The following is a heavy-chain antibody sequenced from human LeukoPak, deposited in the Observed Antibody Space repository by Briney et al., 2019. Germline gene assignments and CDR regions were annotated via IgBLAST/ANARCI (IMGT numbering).Heavy chain of an antibody. Sequence: SETLSLTSAVSGGSISSSNWWSWVRQPPGKGLEWIGEIYHSGSTNYNPSLKSRVTISVDKSKNQFSLKLSSVTAADTAVYYCARGMTAALTPYYGMDVWGQGTTVTVSS. J-gene: IGHJ6*02. CDR2: IYHSGST. CDR3: ARGMTAALTPYYGMDV. V-gene: IGHV4-4*02. D-gene: IGHD6-13*01. CDR1: GGSISSSNW.